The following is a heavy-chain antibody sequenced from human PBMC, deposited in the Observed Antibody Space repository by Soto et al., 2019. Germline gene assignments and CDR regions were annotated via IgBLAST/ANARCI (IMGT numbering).Heavy chain of an antibody. D-gene: IGHD3-3*01. J-gene: IGHJ5*02. CDR1: GGSISSYY. Sequence: PSETLSLTCPVSGGSISSYYWSWIRQPPGKGLEWIGYIYYSGSTNYNPSLKSRVTISVDTSKNQFPLKLSSVTAADTAVYYCARVIRRDDFWSGYTYNWFDPWGQGTLVTVSS. CDR3: ARVIRRDDFWSGYTYNWFDP. V-gene: IGHV4-59*01. CDR2: IYYSGST.